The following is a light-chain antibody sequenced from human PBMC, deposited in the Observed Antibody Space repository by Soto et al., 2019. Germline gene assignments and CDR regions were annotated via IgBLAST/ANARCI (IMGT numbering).Light chain of an antibody. CDR3: QQSYNSPKT. CDR1: RSITNY. CDR2: GAS. J-gene: IGKJ1*01. Sequence: DIQMTQSPSSLSASVGDRVTITCRASRSITNYLNWYQQKPGKAPKLLIYGASSLQSGVPSRFTGSGSGTDFTRTISSLQPEDFATYFCQQSYNSPKTFGQGTKVEIK. V-gene: IGKV1-39*01.